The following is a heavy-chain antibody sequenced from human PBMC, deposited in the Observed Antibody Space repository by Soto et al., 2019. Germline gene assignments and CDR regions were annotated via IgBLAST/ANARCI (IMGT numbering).Heavy chain of an antibody. CDR1: GFTFSSYS. CDR2: ISGSSGTR. D-gene: IGHD4-17*01. CDR3: ARGGYGDPYLYFDL. V-gene: IGHV3-48*01. Sequence: EVQLVESGGGLVQPGGSLRLSCAASGFTFSSYSMNWVRQAPGKGLEWLSYISGSSGTRHYADSVKGRLTLSRDNAKNSLYLQMDSLGAVDTALYYCARGGYGDPYLYFDLWVLGTLVAVSS. J-gene: IGHJ2*01.